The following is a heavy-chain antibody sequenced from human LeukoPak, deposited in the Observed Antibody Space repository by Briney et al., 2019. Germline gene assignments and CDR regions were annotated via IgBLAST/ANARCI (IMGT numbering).Heavy chain of an antibody. D-gene: IGHD2-15*01. Sequence: AGGSLRLSCAASGFTFSTHGIHWVRQAPGKGLEWVSVIPYDGHSKYYADSVKGRFTISRDNAKNTVSLQMNSLTPEDTAVYYCAKEFCQGSCSQDYFDYWGQGTLVTVSS. V-gene: IGHV3-30*18. CDR1: GFTFSTHG. CDR3: AKEFCQGSCSQDYFDY. J-gene: IGHJ4*02. CDR2: IPYDGHSK.